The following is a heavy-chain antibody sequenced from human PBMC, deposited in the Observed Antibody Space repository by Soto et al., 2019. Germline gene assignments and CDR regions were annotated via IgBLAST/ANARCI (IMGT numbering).Heavy chain of an antibody. J-gene: IGHJ3*02. V-gene: IGHV1-18*01. D-gene: IGHD2-15*01. CDR1: GYTLTSYG. CDR2: ISAYNGNT. CDR3: ARDRVADYSDAFDI. Sequence: ASVKVSCKASGYTLTSYGISWVRQAPGQGLEWMGWISAYNGNTNYAQKLQGRVTMTTDTSTSTAYMELRSLRSDDTAVYYCARDRVADYSDAFDIWGQGTMDTVSS.